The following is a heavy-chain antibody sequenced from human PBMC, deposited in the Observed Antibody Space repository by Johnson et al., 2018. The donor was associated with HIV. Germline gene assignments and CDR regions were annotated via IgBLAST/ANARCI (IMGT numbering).Heavy chain of an antibody. CDR2: IGGSGGST. CDR3: AREGDMIVVVAAFDI. D-gene: IGHD3-22*01. J-gene: IGHJ3*02. CDR1: GFTFSNSA. Sequence: EVLLLESGGGLVQPGGSLRLSCAASGFTFSNSAMSWVRQAPGKGLEWVSGIGGSGGSTHYADSVKGRFTISRDNIKKSLYLQMNSLRAEDTAVYYCAREGDMIVVVAAFDIWGQGTMVIVSS. V-gene: IGHV3-23*01.